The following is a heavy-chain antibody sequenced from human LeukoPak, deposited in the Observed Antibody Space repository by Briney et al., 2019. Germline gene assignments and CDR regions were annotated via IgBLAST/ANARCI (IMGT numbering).Heavy chain of an antibody. J-gene: IGHJ4*02. CDR3: ARLRRNSDRSDFFYYYDH. Sequence: GGSLRRSCAASGFTFSDYSMNWVRQARGKGLEWVAAVNTVSSYIYYADSMRGRFTISRDNAKNSLFLQMNSLRAEDTAVYYCARLRRNSDRSDFFYYYDHWGQGTLVTVSS. V-gene: IGHV3-21*01. CDR2: VNTVSSYI. D-gene: IGHD3-22*01. CDR1: GFTFSDYS.